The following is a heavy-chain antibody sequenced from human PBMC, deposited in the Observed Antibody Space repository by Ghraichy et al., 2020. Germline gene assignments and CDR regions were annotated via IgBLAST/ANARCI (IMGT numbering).Heavy chain of an antibody. J-gene: IGHJ4*02. D-gene: IGHD3-10*01. Sequence: ASVKVSCKASGYIFIDYYMHWVRQAPGQGLEWMGWINPNSGGTKYAQKFQGRVTMTRDTSISTAYMELSRLRSDDTALYYCARVLASYGSGTPFDYWGQGTLVTVSS. V-gene: IGHV1-2*02. CDR2: INPNSGGT. CDR1: GYIFIDYY. CDR3: ARVLASYGSGTPFDY.